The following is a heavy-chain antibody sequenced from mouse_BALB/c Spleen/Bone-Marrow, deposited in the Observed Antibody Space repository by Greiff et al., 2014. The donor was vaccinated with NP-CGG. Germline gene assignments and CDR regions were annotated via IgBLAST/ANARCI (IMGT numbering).Heavy chain of an antibody. CDR2: IYPGNSDT. CDR1: GYTFTSYW. V-gene: IGHV1-5*01. D-gene: IGHD1-1*01. CDR3: TRGITTVVATRAMDY. J-gene: IGHJ4*01. Sequence: SGTVLARPGASVKMSCKASGYTFTSYWMHWVKQRPGQGLEWIGAIYPGNSDTSYNQKFKGKAKLTAVTPTSTAYMDLSSLTNEDSAVYYCTRGITTVVATRAMDYWGQGTSVTVSS.